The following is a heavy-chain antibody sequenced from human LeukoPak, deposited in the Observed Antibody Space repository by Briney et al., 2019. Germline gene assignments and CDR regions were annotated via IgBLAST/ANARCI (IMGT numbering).Heavy chain of an antibody. J-gene: IGHJ6*03. V-gene: IGHV1-3*03. CDR1: GYTFTSYA. CDR3: ASLPGYYYYYYMDV. CDR2: INAGNGNT. Sequence: GASVKVSCKASGYTFTSYAMHWVRQAPGQRLEWMGWINAGNGNTKYSQEFQGRVTITADKSTSTAYMELSSLRSEDTAVYYCASLPGYYYYYYMDVWGKGTTVTVSS.